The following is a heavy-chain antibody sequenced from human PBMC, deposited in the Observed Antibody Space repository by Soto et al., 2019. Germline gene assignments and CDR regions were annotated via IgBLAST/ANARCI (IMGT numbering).Heavy chain of an antibody. V-gene: IGHV3-23*01. CDR1: GFTFSNYA. CDR3: AKNRGHEPPYYSDS. CDR2: IYGGGDGT. Sequence: EVLLLESGGGLVQPGGSLRLSCAASGFTFSNYAVNWVRQAPGKGLEWVSTIYGGGDGTHYADSVKGRFTISRDNSKNTLYLQMNSLRAEDTAVYYCAKNRGHEPPYYSDSWGQGTVVTVSS. J-gene: IGHJ4*02.